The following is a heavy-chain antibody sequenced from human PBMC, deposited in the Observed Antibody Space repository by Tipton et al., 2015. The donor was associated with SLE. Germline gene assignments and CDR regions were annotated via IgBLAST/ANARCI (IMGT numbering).Heavy chain of an antibody. J-gene: IGHJ5*02. Sequence: TLSLTCSVSGGSISSNYWIWIRQPPGKGLEWIGYISYGGGTNYNPSLTGRITISVDTSKNQFSLKLNSVTAADTAVYYCVRDEGYGDPFDPWGQGALVAVSA. CDR3: VRDEGYGDPFDP. CDR1: GGSISSNY. CDR2: ISYGGGT. V-gene: IGHV4-59*12. D-gene: IGHD4-17*01.